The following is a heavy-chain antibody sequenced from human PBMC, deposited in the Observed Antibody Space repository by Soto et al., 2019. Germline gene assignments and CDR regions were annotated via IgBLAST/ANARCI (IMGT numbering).Heavy chain of an antibody. CDR3: ARSPVGVVIMMGWFDP. CDR2: IIPIFGTA. D-gene: IGHD3-3*01. J-gene: IGHJ5*02. V-gene: IGHV1-69*06. Sequence: SVKVSCKASGGTFSSYAISWVRQAPGQGLEWMGGIIPIFGTANYAQKFQGRVTITADKSTSTAYMELSSLRSEDAAVYYCARSPVGVVIMMGWFDPWGQGTLVTVSS. CDR1: GGTFSSYA.